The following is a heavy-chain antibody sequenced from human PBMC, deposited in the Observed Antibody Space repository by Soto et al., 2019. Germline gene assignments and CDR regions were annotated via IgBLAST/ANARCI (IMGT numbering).Heavy chain of an antibody. CDR2: IYYSGST. D-gene: IGHD6-6*01. V-gene: IGHV4-31*03. CDR3: AREPGSSPYFDY. Sequence: SETLSLTCTVSGGSISSGGYYWSWIRQHPGKGLEWIGYIYYSGSTYYNPSLKSRVTISVDTSKNQFSLKLSSVTAADTAVYYCAREPGSSPYFDYWGQGTLVTVSS. J-gene: IGHJ4*02. CDR1: GGSISSGGYY.